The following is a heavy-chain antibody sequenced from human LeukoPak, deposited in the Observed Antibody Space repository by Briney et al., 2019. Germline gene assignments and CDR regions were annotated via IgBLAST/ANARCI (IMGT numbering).Heavy chain of an antibody. D-gene: IGHD4-17*01. CDR3: AARGRGRSVTTFWFDP. CDR1: GFTFSDYY. J-gene: IGHJ5*02. CDR2: ISSSASTI. V-gene: IGHV3-11*01. Sequence: GGPLRLSCAASGFTFSDYYMSWIRQAPGKGLEWLSYISSSASTIHYTDSVKGRFTISRDNAKNSLYLQMNSLRADDTAVYYCAARGRGRSVTTFWFDPWGQGTLVTVSS.